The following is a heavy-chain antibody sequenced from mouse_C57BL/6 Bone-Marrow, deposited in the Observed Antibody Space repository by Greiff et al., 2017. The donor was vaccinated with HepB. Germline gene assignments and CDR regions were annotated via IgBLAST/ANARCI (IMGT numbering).Heavy chain of an antibody. Sequence: VKLMESGAELVRPGASVKLSCKASGYTFTDYYINWVKQRPGQGLEWIARIYPGSGNTYYNEKFKGKATLTAEKSSSTAYMQLSSLTSEDSAVYFCARRDPRWYFDVWGTGTTVTVSS. V-gene: IGHV1-76*01. CDR1: GYTFTDYY. CDR3: ARRDPRWYFDV. J-gene: IGHJ1*03. CDR2: IYPGSGNT. D-gene: IGHD3-3*01.